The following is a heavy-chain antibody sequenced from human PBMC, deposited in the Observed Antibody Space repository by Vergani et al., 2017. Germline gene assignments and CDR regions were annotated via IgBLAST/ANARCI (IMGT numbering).Heavy chain of an antibody. J-gene: IGHJ4*02. D-gene: IGHD3-16*01. V-gene: IGHV3-7*01. CDR2: KKQDGSEK. CDR3: ARTSYDCVWGGLPLGYFGY. Sequence: EVQLVESGGGLVQPGGSLRLSCAASGFTFSSYWMSWVRQAPGKGLEWVANKKQDGSEKYYVDSVKGRLTISRDNAKNSLYLQMNRLRAEDTAVYYCARTSYDCVWGGLPLGYFGYWGQGTLVTVSS. CDR1: GFTFSSYW.